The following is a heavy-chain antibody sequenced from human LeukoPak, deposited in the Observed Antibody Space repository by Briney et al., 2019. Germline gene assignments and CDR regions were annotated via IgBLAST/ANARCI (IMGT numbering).Heavy chain of an antibody. D-gene: IGHD2-2*01. CDR1: GFTFSSYW. CDR2: IKQDGSEK. J-gene: IGHJ3*02. Sequence: GGSLRLSCAASGFTFSSYWMSWVRQAPGKGLEWVANIKQDGSEKYYVDSVKGRFTISRDNSKNTLYLQMNSLRAEDTAVYYCARSVVVVPAASPGAFDIWGQGTMVTVSS. CDR3: ARSVVVVPAASPGAFDI. V-gene: IGHV3-7*03.